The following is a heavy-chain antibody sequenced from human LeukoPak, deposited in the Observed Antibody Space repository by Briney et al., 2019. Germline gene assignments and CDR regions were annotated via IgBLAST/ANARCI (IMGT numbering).Heavy chain of an antibody. Sequence: PGGSLRLSCAASGFTFCSDWMSWVRETPGKGMEWVSYISSSSSTIYYADSVKGRFTISRDNAKNSLYLQMNSLRAEDTAVYYCARVYYGSGSELDYWGQGTLVTVSS. CDR1: GFTFCSDW. CDR2: ISSSSSTI. V-gene: IGHV3-48*04. CDR3: ARVYYGSGSELDY. J-gene: IGHJ4*02. D-gene: IGHD3-10*01.